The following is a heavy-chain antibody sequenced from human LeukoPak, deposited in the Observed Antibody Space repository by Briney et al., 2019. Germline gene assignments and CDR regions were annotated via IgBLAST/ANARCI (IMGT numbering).Heavy chain of an antibody. CDR1: GGSISSGSYY. Sequence: SQTLSLTCTVSGGSISSGSYYWSWIRQPAGKGLEWIGHIYTSGSTSYNPSLKSRVAISIDTSKNQFSLKLSSVTAADTAVYYCASLGYSSSWYAYMDVWGKGTTVTVSS. CDR3: ASLGYSSSWYAYMDV. V-gene: IGHV4-61*09. D-gene: IGHD6-13*01. CDR2: IYTSGST. J-gene: IGHJ6*03.